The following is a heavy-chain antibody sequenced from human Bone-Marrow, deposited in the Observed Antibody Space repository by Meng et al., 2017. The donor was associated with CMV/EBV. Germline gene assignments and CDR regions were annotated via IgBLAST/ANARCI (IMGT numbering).Heavy chain of an antibody. D-gene: IGHD2-2*01. CDR2: ISSGGYTM. Sequence: GESLKISCAASGFTFNDYYMNWIRQTPGKGLEWVSYISSGGYTMYYADSVKGRFHISRDNARKSLYLQMNSPRDDDTAVYYCVPGHCGSTSCLSDFYYFGLNVWGQGTAVTVSS. CDR3: VPGHCGSTSCLSDFYYFGLNV. J-gene: IGHJ6*02. V-gene: IGHV3-11*04. CDR1: GFTFNDYY.